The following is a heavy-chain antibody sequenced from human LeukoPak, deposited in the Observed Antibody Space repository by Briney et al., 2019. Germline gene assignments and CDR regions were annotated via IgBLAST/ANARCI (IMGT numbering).Heavy chain of an antibody. CDR3: ARDSDGMSV. V-gene: IGHV3-30*03. Sequence: GRSLRLSCAASRFTFSTYGMHWGRQAPGKGLEWVALISYDGINKYYADSVKGRFTVSRDNSKSTLYLQVNSLRAEDTAVYYCARDSDGMSVWGLGTTVTVSS. J-gene: IGHJ6*02. CDR1: RFTFSTYG. CDR2: ISYDGINK.